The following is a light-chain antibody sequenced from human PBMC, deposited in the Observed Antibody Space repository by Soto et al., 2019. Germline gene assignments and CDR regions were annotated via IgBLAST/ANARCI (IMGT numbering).Light chain of an antibody. Sequence: EIVLTQSPATLSLSPGERATLSCRASQSVGSYLAWYQQKPGQAPRLLIYDASNRATGIPARFSGSGSETDFTLTISSLEPEDFAVYYCQQRNNWPRVTCGQGTRLEIK. V-gene: IGKV3-11*01. J-gene: IGKJ2*01. CDR1: QSVGSY. CDR3: QQRNNWPRVT. CDR2: DAS.